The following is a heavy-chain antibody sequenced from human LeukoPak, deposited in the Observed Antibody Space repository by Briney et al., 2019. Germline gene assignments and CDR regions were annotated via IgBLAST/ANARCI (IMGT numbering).Heavy chain of an antibody. V-gene: IGHV3-7*01. J-gene: IGHJ4*02. D-gene: IGHD3-22*01. CDR2: IKEDGSEK. CDR3: ARDLYRIVVVPHYFDY. Sequence: GGSLRLSCAASGFTFSNYWMSWVRQAPGKGLEWVANIKEDGSEKYYVDSVKGRFTISRDNAKKSLYLQMNSLRAEDTAVYYCARDLYRIVVVPHYFDYWGQGTLVSVSS. CDR1: GFTFSNYW.